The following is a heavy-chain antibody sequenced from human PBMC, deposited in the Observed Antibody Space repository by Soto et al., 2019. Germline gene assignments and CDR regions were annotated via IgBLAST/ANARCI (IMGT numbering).Heavy chain of an antibody. J-gene: IGHJ4*02. CDR1: TDSSSFTNSY. CDR2: SSYNGGT. Sequence: SETLSLTCTVSTDSSSFTNSYWGWIRQPPGKGLQWIGSSSYNGGTFYNPSLKGRVVISFDTSKKQSSLQVTSVTAADTAVYFCARHHIEVVCRGFDFWGQGSPVTVSS. V-gene: IGHV4-39*01. CDR3: ARHHIEVVCRGFDF. D-gene: IGHD3-10*01.